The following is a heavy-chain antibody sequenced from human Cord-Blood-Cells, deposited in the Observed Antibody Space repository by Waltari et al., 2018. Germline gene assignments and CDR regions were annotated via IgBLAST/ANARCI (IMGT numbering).Heavy chain of an antibody. CDR1: GFTFSSYG. J-gene: IGHJ4*02. CDR2: ISYDGSNK. CDR3: AKSLGVVVVAADY. D-gene: IGHD2-15*01. Sequence: QVQLVESGGGVVQPGRSLRLSCAASGFTFSSYGMPWVRQAPGKGLEWVAFISYDGSNKYYADSWKGRFTISRDNSKNTLYLQMNSLRAEDTAVYYCAKSLGVVVVAADYWGQGTLVTVSS. V-gene: IGHV3-30*18.